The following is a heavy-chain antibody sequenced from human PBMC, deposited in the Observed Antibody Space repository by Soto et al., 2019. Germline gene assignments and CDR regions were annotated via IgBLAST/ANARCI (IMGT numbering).Heavy chain of an antibody. D-gene: IGHD3-3*01. J-gene: IGHJ6*03. CDR2: IYYSGST. Sequence: SETLSLTCTVSGGSISSSSYYWGWIRQPPGKGLEWIGSIYYSGSTYYNPSLKSRVTISVDTSKNQFSLKLSSVTAADTAVYYCARPTSGDFWSGYYTYMDVWGKGTTVTVSS. CDR1: GGSISSSSYY. V-gene: IGHV4-39*01. CDR3: ARPTSGDFWSGYYTYMDV.